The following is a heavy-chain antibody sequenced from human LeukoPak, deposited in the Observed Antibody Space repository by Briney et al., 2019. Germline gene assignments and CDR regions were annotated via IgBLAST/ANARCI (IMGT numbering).Heavy chain of an antibody. J-gene: IGHJ4*02. V-gene: IGHV3-30*03. CDR2: ISYDGSNK. CDR3: CTGDYYDGSGYYYFSDY. Sequence: GRSLRLSCAASGFTFSSYGMHWVRQAPGKGLEWVAVISYDGSNKYYADSVKGRFTISRDNSKNTLYLQMNSLRAEDTAVYYCCTGDYYDGSGYYYFSDYWGQGTLVTVSS. D-gene: IGHD3-22*01. CDR1: GFTFSSYG.